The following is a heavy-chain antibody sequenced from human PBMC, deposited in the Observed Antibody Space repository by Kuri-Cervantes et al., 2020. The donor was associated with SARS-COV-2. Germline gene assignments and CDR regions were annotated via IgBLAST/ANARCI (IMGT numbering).Heavy chain of an antibody. CDR2: IYYSGNT. CDR1: GGSISSYY. Sequence: ESLKISCTVSGGSISSYYWSWIRQSPGKGLEWIGSIYYSGNTLYNPSLKSRLTISVDTSKKQFSLNLSSVTAADTAVYYCARDRGRIAAAGIGWFDPWGQGTLVTVSS. J-gene: IGHJ5*02. CDR3: ARDRGRIAAAGIGWFDP. D-gene: IGHD6-13*01. V-gene: IGHV4-59*12.